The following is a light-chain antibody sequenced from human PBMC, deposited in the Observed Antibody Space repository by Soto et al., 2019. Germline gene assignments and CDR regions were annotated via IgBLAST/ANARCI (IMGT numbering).Light chain of an antibody. CDR2: GAY. J-gene: IGKJ2*01. CDR3: QQSYSSPYT. CDR1: QSISSY. V-gene: IGKV1-39*01. Sequence: DIQMTQSPSSLSASVRDRVTMTCRASQSISSYLNWYHHKPGKAPKLLIYGAYTLESGVPSRFSGSGSGTDFTLTISSLQPEDFGTYYCQQSYSSPYTFGQGTKLEIK.